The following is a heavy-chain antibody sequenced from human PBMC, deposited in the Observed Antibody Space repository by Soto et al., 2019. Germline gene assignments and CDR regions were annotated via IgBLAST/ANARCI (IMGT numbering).Heavy chain of an antibody. V-gene: IGHV1-2*04. CDR1: GYTFTGYY. J-gene: IGHJ6*02. CDR3: ASGGSSIAARRSYYYGMDV. CDR2: INPNSGGT. Sequence: ASVKVSCKASGYTFTGYYMHWVRQAPGQGLEWMGWINPNSGGTNYAQKFQGWVTMTRDTPISTAYMELSRLRSDDTAVYYCASGGSSIAARRSYYYGMDVWGQGTTVTVSS. D-gene: IGHD6-6*01.